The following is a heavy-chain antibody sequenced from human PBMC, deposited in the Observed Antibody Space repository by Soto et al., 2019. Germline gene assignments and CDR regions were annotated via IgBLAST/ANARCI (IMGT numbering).Heavy chain of an antibody. CDR1: GYTFTSSG. V-gene: IGHV1-18*01. J-gene: IGHJ4*02. Sequence: ASVKVSCKASGYTFTSSGISWLRQAPGQGLEWMGWISAYNGNTNYAQKLQGRVIMTTDTSTSTAYMELRSLRSDDTAVYYCARAIYYYDSSGLYYFDYWGQGTLVTVSS. CDR2: ISAYNGNT. CDR3: ARAIYYYDSSGLYYFDY. D-gene: IGHD3-22*01.